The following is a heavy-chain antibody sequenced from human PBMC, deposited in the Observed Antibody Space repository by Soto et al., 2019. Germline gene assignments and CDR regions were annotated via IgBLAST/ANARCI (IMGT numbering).Heavy chain of an antibody. CDR2: VIPIFGTA. D-gene: IGHD3-22*01. CDR3: ARAPGGDSSGYYFQTNPFDY. Sequence: QVQLVQSGAEVKKPGSSVTVSCKASGGTFSSYAISWVRQAPGQGLEWMGGVIPIFGTANYAQKFQGRVTITADESTSTAYMELSSLRSEDTAVYYCARAPGGDSSGYYFQTNPFDYWGQGTLVTVSS. CDR1: GGTFSSYA. V-gene: IGHV1-69*01. J-gene: IGHJ4*02.